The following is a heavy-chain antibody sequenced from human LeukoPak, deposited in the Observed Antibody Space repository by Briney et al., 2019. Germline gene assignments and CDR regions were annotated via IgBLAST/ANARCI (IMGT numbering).Heavy chain of an antibody. CDR1: GFTFSSYA. J-gene: IGHJ4*02. CDR3: AKRDYYDSKD. V-gene: IGHV3-64*01. D-gene: IGHD3-22*01. CDR2: ISSNGGST. Sequence: PGGSLRLSCAASGFTFSSYAMHWVRQAPGKGLEYVSAISSNGGSTYYANSVKGRFTISRDNSKNTLYLQMNSLRAEDTAVYYCAKRDYYDSKDWGQGTLVTVSS.